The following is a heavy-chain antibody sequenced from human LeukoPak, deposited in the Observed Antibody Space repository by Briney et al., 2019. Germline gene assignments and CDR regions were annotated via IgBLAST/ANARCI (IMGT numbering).Heavy chain of an antibody. J-gene: IGHJ4*02. CDR3: ARSYTLMAFFDY. Sequence: GESLKISCKGSGYSFTTFWIGWLRQLPGKGLEWMGIIHPGDSNTTYSPSFQGQITTSVDKSISTAYLQWSSLKASDTAIYYCARSYTLMAFFDYWGQGTLVTVSS. V-gene: IGHV5-51*01. CDR1: GYSFTTFW. D-gene: IGHD5-18*01. CDR2: IHPGDSNT.